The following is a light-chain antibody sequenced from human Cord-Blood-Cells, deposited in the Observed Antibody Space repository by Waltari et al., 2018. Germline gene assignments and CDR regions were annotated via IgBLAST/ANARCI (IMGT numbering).Light chain of an antibody. CDR2: EGS. CDR3: CSYAGSSTLV. V-gene: IGLV2-23*01. CDR1: SSDVGSYKL. J-gene: IGLJ3*02. Sequence: QSALTQPASVSGSPGQSITISCTGTSSDVGSYKLVSWYQQHPGKDPKLMIYEGSKRPSGVSNRFSGSKSGNTASLTISGLQADDEADYYCCSYAGSSTLVFGGGTKLTVL.